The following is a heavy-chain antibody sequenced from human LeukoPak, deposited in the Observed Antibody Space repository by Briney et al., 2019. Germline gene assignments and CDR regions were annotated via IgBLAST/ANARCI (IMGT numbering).Heavy chain of an antibody. V-gene: IGHV3-48*01. CDR1: GFTFSSYS. J-gene: IGHJ4*02. CDR2: ISRSSATI. Sequence: PGGSLRLSCAASGFTFSSYSMNWVRQAPGKGLEWVSYISRSSATIYYADSVKGRFTISRDSAKNSLFLQMNSLRAEDTAVYYCARDNNGDFDYWGQGTLVTASS. D-gene: IGHD1/OR15-1a*01. CDR3: ARDNNGDFDY.